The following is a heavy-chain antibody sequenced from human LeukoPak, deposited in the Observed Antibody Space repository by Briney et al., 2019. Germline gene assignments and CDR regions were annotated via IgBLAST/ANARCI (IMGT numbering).Heavy chain of an antibody. J-gene: IGHJ5*02. CDR1: GGSISTYY. V-gene: IGHV4-59*01. Sequence: SETLSLTCTVSGGSISTYYWSWIRQPPGKGLEWIGYIYYSGSTNYNPSLKSRVTILVYTSKNQFSLRLSSVTAADTAVYYCARDVYDYVGGSYRWGWFDPWGQGTLVTVSS. D-gene: IGHD3-16*02. CDR2: IYYSGST. CDR3: ARDVYDYVGGSYRWGWFDP.